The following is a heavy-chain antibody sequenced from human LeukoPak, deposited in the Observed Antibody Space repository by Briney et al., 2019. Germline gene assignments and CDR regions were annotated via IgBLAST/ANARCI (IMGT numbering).Heavy chain of an antibody. D-gene: IGHD5-24*01. V-gene: IGHV4-31*03. J-gene: IGHJ4*02. CDR2: IYYSGSS. CDR3: ARNRDGYNSFDY. CDR1: GGSISSSSYY. Sequence: SETLSLTCTVSGGSISSSSYYWGWIRQHPGKGLEWIGYIYYSGSSYYNPSLRSRVTISVDTSKNHFSLKLSSVTAADTAVYYCARNRDGYNSFDYWGQGTLVTVSS.